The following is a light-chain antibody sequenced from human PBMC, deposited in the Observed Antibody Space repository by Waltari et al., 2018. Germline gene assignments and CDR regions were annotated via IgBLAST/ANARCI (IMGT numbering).Light chain of an antibody. Sequence: DIQMTQSPSSLSASVGDRVNITCRASHSISGYLNWYKQKPGKAPKLLIYTASNLQSGVPSRFSGSGSGTDFTLTISSLQPEDFETYYCQQSYGIPYTFGQGTKLEIK. CDR2: TAS. CDR3: QQSYGIPYT. V-gene: IGKV1-39*01. CDR1: HSISGY. J-gene: IGKJ2*01.